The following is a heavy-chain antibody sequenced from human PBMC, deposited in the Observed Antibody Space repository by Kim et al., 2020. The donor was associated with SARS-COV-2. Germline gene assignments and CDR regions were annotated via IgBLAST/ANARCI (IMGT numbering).Heavy chain of an antibody. CDR2: SKSDGSST. CDR1: GFTFSSHW. Sequence: GGSLRLSCVASGFTFSSHWMHWVRQAPGKGLVWVSVSKSDGSSTAYADSVKGRFTISRDNTKNTLYLQMNNLRAEDTAIYYCARELRGSYPMDYWGQGTLVTVSS. V-gene: IGHV3-74*01. D-gene: IGHD1-26*01. CDR3: ARELRGSYPMDY. J-gene: IGHJ4*02.